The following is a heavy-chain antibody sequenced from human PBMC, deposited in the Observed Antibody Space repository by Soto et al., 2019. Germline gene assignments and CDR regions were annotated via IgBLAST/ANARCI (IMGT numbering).Heavy chain of an antibody. V-gene: IGHV4-34*01. D-gene: IGHD3-9*01. CDR1: CGSFIGYY. CDR2: INHSGST. J-gene: IGHJ4*02. Sequence: SETLSLTCAVYCGSFIGYYWSWIRQPPGKGLEWIGEINHSGSTNYNPSLKSRVTISVDTSKNQFSLKLSSVTAADTAVYYCARGNYDILTGYFRGYGYWGQGTLVTVSS. CDR3: ARGNYDILTGYFRGYGY.